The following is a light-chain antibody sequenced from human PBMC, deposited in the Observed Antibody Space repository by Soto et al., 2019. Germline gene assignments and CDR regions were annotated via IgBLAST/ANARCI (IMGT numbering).Light chain of an antibody. J-gene: IGLJ2*01. CDR1: SCDVGGYDY. CDR2: NVI. CDR3: SSYTNSGTVL. V-gene: IGLV2-14*01. Sequence: QSALTQPASVSGSPGQSVTISCTGTSCDVGGYDYVSWYQQYAGKAPKLTIYNVINRPSGISNRFSGSKSGNTASRPISGLQPEDEADYCCSSYTNSGTVLFCGGTQLTVL.